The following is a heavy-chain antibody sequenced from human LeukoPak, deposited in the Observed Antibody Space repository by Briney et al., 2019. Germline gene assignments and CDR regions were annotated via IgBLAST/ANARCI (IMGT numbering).Heavy chain of an antibody. CDR1: GFTFSSCW. Sequence: GGSLRLSCAASGFTFSSCWMHWVRQAPGKGLVWVSRINSDGSSTSYADSVKGRFTISRDNAKNTLYLQMNRLRAEDTAVYYCARDSPLRRAAAGTVDYWGQGPLVTVSS. CDR3: ARDSPLRRAAAGTVDY. J-gene: IGHJ4*02. V-gene: IGHV3-74*01. CDR2: INSDGSST. D-gene: IGHD6-13*01.